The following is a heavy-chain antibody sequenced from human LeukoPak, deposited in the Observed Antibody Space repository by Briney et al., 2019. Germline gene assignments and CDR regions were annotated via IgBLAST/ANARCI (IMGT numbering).Heavy chain of an antibody. CDR1: GFTFSSYA. V-gene: IGHV3-64D*06. D-gene: IGHD4-17*01. CDR3: VKDTHYGDYLLVN. CDR2: ISSNGGST. J-gene: IGHJ4*02. Sequence: GGSLRLSCSASGFTFSSYAMHWVRQAPGKGREYVSAISSNGGSTYYADSVKGRFTISRDNSKNTLYLQMSSLRAEDTAVYYCVKDTHYGDYLLVNWGQGTLVTVSS.